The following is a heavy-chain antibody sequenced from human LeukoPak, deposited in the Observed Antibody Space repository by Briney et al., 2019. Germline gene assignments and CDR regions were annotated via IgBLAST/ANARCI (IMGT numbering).Heavy chain of an antibody. CDR3: ARDSRGPHDY. J-gene: IGHJ4*02. D-gene: IGHD1-26*01. CDR2: INPNSGGT. Sequence: GASVKVSCKASGYTFTGYYMHWVRQAPGQGLEWMGWINPNSGGTNYAQNFQGRVTMTRDTSINTAYMELSSLRSDDTAVYYCARDSRGPHDYWGQGTLVTVSS. V-gene: IGHV1-2*02. CDR1: GYTFTGYY.